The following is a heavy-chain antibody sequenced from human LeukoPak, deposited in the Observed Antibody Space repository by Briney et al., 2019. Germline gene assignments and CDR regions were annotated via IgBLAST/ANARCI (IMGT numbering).Heavy chain of an antibody. Sequence: KPGGSLRLSCAASGFTFSDYYMSWIRKAPGKGLDWVSYISSSSSYTNYADSVKGRFTNSRDNAKDSLYLQMNILRAEDTAVYYCARLLPPIVATSHWFDPWGQGTLVTVSS. CDR2: ISSSSSYT. CDR1: GFTFSDYY. V-gene: IGHV3-11*06. D-gene: IGHD5-12*01. J-gene: IGHJ5*02. CDR3: ARLLPPIVATSHWFDP.